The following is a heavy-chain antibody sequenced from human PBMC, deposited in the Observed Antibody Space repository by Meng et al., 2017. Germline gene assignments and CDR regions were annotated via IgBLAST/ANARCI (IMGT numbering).Heavy chain of an antibody. CDR2: INPNSGGT. CDR1: GYTFTTYY. Sequence: QVQLVQSGAAVKKPGASGKVSCKASGYTFTTYYMHCVRQAPGQGLEWMGIINPNSGGTNYAQKFQGRVTMTRDTSISTVYMELSRLISDDTAVYYCARGSPGTTGFDYWGQGTLVTVSS. J-gene: IGHJ4*02. D-gene: IGHD1-1*01. CDR3: ARGSPGTTGFDY. V-gene: IGHV1-2*02.